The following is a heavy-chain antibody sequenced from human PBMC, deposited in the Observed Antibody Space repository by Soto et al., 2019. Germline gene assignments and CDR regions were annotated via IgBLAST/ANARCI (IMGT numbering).Heavy chain of an antibody. CDR1: GFTFSSYS. Sequence: EVQLVESGGGLVQPGGSLRLSCAASGFTFSSYSMNWVRQAPGKGLEWVSYISSSSSTIYYADSVKGRFTISRDNAKNSLYMQMHSLRYEDTAVYYCARAPLKYSSSALFDYWGQGTLVTVAS. V-gene: IGHV3-48*02. CDR2: ISSSSSTI. J-gene: IGHJ4*02. CDR3: ARAPLKYSSSALFDY. D-gene: IGHD6-6*01.